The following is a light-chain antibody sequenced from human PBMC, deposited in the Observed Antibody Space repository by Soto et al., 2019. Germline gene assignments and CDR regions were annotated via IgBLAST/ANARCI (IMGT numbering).Light chain of an antibody. V-gene: IGKV3-15*01. J-gene: IGKJ1*01. CDR2: GSS. Sequence: ETVMTQSPAILSVSPGDRATFSCRASQSVSSSLAWYQRKPGQPPRLLIYGSSTRATGIPARFSGSGSGTEFTLPISSLQSEDFAVYYCQQYNNWPWTFGQGTEVEIE. CDR3: QQYNNWPWT. CDR1: QSVSSS.